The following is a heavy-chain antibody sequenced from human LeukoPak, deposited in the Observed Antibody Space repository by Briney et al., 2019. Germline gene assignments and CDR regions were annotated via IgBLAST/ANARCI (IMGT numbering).Heavy chain of an antibody. V-gene: IGHV3-23*01. CDR2: MKGSGES. D-gene: IGHD3-10*01. CDR3: ARASWVSAADAVS. J-gene: IGHJ4*02. Sequence: GGSLRLFCAASGLSFRSFAMSWVRQAPARGLEWVSSMKGSGESFYADSLRGRLTLSRDESKNTVYLQLSNLRVEDTAVYYCARASWVSAADAVSWGQGTLVTVSS. CDR1: GLSFRSFA.